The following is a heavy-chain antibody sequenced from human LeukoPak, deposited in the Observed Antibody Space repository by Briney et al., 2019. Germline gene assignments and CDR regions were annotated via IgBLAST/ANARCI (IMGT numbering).Heavy chain of an antibody. CDR3: ARGNWWYYFDY. V-gene: IGHV1-2*02. CDR2: INPNSGGT. D-gene: IGHD2-8*02. J-gene: IGHJ4*02. Sequence: ASVKVSCKASGYTFTGYYMHWVRQAPGQGLEWMGWINPNSGGTNYARKFQGRVTMTRDTSISTAYMELSRLRSDDTAVYYCARGNWWYYFDYWGQGALVTVSS. CDR1: GYTFTGYY.